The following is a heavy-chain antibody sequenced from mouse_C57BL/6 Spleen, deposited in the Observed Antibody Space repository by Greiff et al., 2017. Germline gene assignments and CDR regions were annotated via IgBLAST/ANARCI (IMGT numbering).Heavy chain of an antibody. V-gene: IGHV5-6*01. CDR2: ISSGGSYT. Sequence: EVKLVESGGDLVKPGGSLKLSCAASGFTFSSYGMSWVRQAPDKRLGWVATISSGGSYTYYPDSVKGRVTISRDNAKNTLYLQMSSLKSEDTAMYYCARGYREGAMDYWGQGTSVTVSS. CDR1: GFTFSSYG. CDR3: ARGYREGAMDY. J-gene: IGHJ4*01. D-gene: IGHD2-14*01.